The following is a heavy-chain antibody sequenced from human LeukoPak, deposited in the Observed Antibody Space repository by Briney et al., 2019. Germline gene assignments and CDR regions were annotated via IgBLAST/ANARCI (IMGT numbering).Heavy chain of an antibody. CDR2: IKGKTDGETT. J-gene: IGHJ5*02. Sequence: PGGSLRLSCTASGISFSNAWMSWVRQAPGRGLEWVGRIKGKTDGETTDYAAPVKGRFTISRDDSKNRVYLQMNSLKTEDTAVYYCTTDYGEYCSGTTCYKGSWGQGTLVTVSS. CDR3: TTDYGEYCSGTTCYKGS. CDR1: GISFSNAW. D-gene: IGHD2-2*02. V-gene: IGHV3-15*01.